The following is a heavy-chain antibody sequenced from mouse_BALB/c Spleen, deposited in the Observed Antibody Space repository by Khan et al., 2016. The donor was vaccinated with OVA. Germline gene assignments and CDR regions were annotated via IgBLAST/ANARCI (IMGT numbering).Heavy chain of an antibody. CDR2: IWGGGST. CDR1: GFSLTDYG. CDR3: AKGVWSYYYALDY. Sequence: VELVESGPGLVAPSQSLSITCTVSGFSLTDYGVSWIRQPPGKGLEWLGVIWGGGSTYYNSALKSRLRISKDNSKSQVLLNMSRLQTDDTAMYYCAKGVWSYYYALDYWGQGTSVTVSS. J-gene: IGHJ4*01. V-gene: IGHV2-6-5*01.